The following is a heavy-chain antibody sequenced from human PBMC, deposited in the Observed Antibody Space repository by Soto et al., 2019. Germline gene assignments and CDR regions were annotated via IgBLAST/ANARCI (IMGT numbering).Heavy chain of an antibody. CDR1: GGSISGSNW. Sequence: PSETLSLTCAVSGGSISGSNWWSWVRQPPGKGLEWIGEIYHSGSTNYNPSLKSRVTISVDKSKNQFSLKLSSVTAADTAVYYCAIIRGMFRGVITELYYYYGMDVWGQGTTVTVS. CDR2: IYHSGST. CDR3: AIIRGMFRGVITELYYYYGMDV. D-gene: IGHD3-10*01. V-gene: IGHV4-4*02. J-gene: IGHJ6*02.